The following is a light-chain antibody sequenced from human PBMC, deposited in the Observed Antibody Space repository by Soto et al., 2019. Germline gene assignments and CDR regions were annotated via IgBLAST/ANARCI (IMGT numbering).Light chain of an antibody. J-gene: IGKJ1*01. CDR3: LQDYSYPWT. CDR2: EAS. V-gene: IGKV1-5*01. CDR1: QSISRT. Sequence: GDRVTITCRASQSISRTLAWYQQKPGKAPKLLIFEASTLESGVPSRFSGSGSGTEFTLTISSLQPEDFATYYCLQDYSYPWTFGQGTKVDIK.